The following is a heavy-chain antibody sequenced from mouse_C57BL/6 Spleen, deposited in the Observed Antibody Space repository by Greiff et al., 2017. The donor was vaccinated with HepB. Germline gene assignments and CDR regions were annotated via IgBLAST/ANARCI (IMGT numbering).Heavy chain of an antibody. V-gene: IGHV5-4*01. CDR2: ISDGGSYT. J-gene: IGHJ1*03. CDR3: ARDPTVVRYWYFDV. CDR1: GFTFSSYA. Sequence: DVKLVESGGGLVKPGGSLKLSCAASGFTFSSYAMSWVRQTPEKRLEWVATISDGGSYTYYPDNVKGRFTISRDNAKNNLYLQMSHLKSEDTAMYYCARDPTVVRYWYFDVWGTGTTVTVSS. D-gene: IGHD1-1*01.